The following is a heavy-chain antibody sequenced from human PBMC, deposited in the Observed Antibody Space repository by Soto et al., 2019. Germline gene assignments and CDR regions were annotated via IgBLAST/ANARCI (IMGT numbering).Heavy chain of an antibody. CDR3: ARGGAEQQLVLSLIVDY. J-gene: IGHJ4*02. CDR2: MNPNSGNT. CDR1: GYTFTSYD. D-gene: IGHD6-13*01. Sequence: ASVKVSCKASGYTFTSYDINWVRQATGQGLEWMGWMNPNSGNTGYAQKFQGRVTMTRNTSISTAYMELSSLRSEDTAVYYCARGGAEQQLVLSLIVDYWGQGTLVTVSS. V-gene: IGHV1-8*01.